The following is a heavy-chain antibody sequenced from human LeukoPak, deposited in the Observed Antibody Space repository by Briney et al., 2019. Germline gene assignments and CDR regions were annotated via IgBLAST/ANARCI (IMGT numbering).Heavy chain of an antibody. D-gene: IGHD3-22*01. CDR1: GGSISSGDYY. J-gene: IGHJ3*02. CDR3: ARGGIYYDSSGSKTRDAFDI. Sequence: SDTLSLTCTVSGGSISSGDYYWSWIRQPPGKGLEWIGYIYYSGSTYYNPSLKSRVTISVDTSKDQFSLKLSSVTAADTAVYYCARGGIYYDSSGSKTRDAFDIWGQGTMVTVSS. V-gene: IGHV4-30-4*02. CDR2: IYYSGST.